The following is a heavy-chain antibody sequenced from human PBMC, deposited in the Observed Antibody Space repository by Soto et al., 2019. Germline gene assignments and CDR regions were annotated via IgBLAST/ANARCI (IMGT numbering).Heavy chain of an antibody. J-gene: IGHJ6*02. CDR1: GFTFSSYG. CDR2: IWYDGSNK. Sequence: GGSLRLSCAASGFTFSSYGMHWVRQAPGKGLEWVAVIWYDGSNKYYADSVKGRFTISRDNSKNTLYLQMNSLRAEDTAVYYCARDYCSSTSCPTSYGMDVRGQGTTVTVSS. CDR3: ARDYCSSTSCPTSYGMDV. D-gene: IGHD2-2*01. V-gene: IGHV3-33*01.